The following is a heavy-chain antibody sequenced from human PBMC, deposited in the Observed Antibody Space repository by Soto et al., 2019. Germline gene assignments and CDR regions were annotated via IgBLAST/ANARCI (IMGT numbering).Heavy chain of an antibody. CDR1: GDRVTRYW. D-gene: IGHD5-12*01. CDR2: IYPGDSDT. CDR3: ARLFGRDGYNYDYYYGMDV. Sequence: ISGEGRGDRVTRYWLGWEHQKTGKGLGWMGIIYPGDSDTRYGPSFQGQVTISADKSISTAYLQWSSLKASDTAMYYCARLFGRDGYNYDYYYGMDVWGQGTTVT. V-gene: IGHV5-51*07. J-gene: IGHJ6*02.